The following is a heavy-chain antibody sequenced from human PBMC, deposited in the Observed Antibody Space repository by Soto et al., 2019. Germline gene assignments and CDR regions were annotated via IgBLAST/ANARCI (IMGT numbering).Heavy chain of an antibody. V-gene: IGHV4-59*01. D-gene: IGHD2-15*01. CDR2: IYYNGNT. CDR3: VRDHCSSGNCQHLDY. CDR1: GGSISSYY. Sequence: QVQLQESGPGLVKPSETLSLTCTVSGGSISSYYWSWIRQPPGKALEWIGYIYYNGNTNYNPSLKSRVTILVDTSKNQFSLKLRSVTASDTAVYYCVRDHCSSGNCQHLDYWGQGTLVTVSS. J-gene: IGHJ4*02.